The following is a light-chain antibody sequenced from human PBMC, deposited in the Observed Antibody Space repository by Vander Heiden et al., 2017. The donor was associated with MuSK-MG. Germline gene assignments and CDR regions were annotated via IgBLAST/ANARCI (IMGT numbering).Light chain of an antibody. Sequence: SSAVPQSPSVTVSPGRTARIPCSGDKLGDKYVCWYQQKPGRSPVWCCEQDNKRPSGLPDRVAGSKSGNIATLTTSGTQAIDDAYYYCPESDSSTGYVFGGGTKMNVL. J-gene: IGLJ2*01. CDR1: KLGDKY. CDR3: PESDSSTGYV. V-gene: IGLV3-1*01. CDR2: QDN.